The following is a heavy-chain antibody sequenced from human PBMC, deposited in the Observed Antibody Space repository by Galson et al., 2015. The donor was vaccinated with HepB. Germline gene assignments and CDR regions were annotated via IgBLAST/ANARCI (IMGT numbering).Heavy chain of an antibody. J-gene: IGHJ4*02. CDR1: GFTFNNAW. Sequence: SLRLSCAASGFTFNNAWMSWVRQAPGKGLELVGRIKSKTDGGTTDYAAPVKGRFTIAIDDAKNTLYLQINSLKTEDTAVYYCTAQSVFSQKYWGQGTLVTVSS. V-gene: IGHV3-15*01. CDR3: TAQSVFSQKY. CDR2: IKSKTDGGTT. D-gene: IGHD2/OR15-2a*01.